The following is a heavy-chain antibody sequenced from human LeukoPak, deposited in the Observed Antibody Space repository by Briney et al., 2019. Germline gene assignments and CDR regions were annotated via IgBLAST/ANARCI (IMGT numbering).Heavy chain of an antibody. V-gene: IGHV1-69*06. Sequence: ASVKVSCKASGGTFSSYAISWVRQAPGQGLEWMGGIIPIFGTANYAQKFQGRVTITADKSTSTAYMELSSLRSEDTAVYYCARETTVVTPYYFDYRGQGTLVTVSS. CDR3: ARETTVVTPYYFDY. J-gene: IGHJ4*02. CDR2: IIPIFGTA. D-gene: IGHD4-23*01. CDR1: GGTFSSYA.